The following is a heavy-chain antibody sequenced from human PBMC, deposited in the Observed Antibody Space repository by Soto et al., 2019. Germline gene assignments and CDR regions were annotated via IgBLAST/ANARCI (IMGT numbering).Heavy chain of an antibody. Sequence: SETLSLTCAISGGSFSVYYWNWIRQSPGKGLEWIGEVNHAGSSNYNPSLRSRVTISVDTSKNQFSLNLSSVTAADTAVYYCAKEPVSITIFGVSGMDVWGRGTTVTVSS. CDR2: VNHAGSS. CDR3: AKEPVSITIFGVSGMDV. D-gene: IGHD3-3*01. V-gene: IGHV4-34*01. J-gene: IGHJ6*02. CDR1: GGSFSVYY.